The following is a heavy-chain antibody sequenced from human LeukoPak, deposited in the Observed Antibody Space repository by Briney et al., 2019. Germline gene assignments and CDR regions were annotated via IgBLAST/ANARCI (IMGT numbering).Heavy chain of an antibody. CDR1: GGSISSSSYY. Sequence: SETLSLTCTVSGGSISSSSYYWGWIRQPPGKGLEWIGSIYYSGSTYYNPSLKSRVTISVDTSKNQFSLKLSSVTAADTAVYYCARDPPHHFTMIEKDSWGQGTLVTVSS. V-gene: IGHV4-39*07. CDR3: ARDPPHHFTMIEKDS. J-gene: IGHJ4*02. D-gene: IGHD3-22*01. CDR2: IYYSGST.